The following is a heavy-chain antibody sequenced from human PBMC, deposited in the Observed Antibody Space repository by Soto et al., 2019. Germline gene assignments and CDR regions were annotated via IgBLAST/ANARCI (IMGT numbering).Heavy chain of an antibody. Sequence: GGSLRLSCAASGFTFSSYGMHWVRQAPGKGLEWVAVISYDGSNKYYADSVKGRFTISSDNSKNTLYLKMNSLRAEDTAVYYCAKTATIFGVVPNWFDPWGQGTLVTVSS. CDR1: GFTFSSYG. CDR2: ISYDGSNK. V-gene: IGHV3-30*18. CDR3: AKTATIFGVVPNWFDP. J-gene: IGHJ5*02. D-gene: IGHD3-3*01.